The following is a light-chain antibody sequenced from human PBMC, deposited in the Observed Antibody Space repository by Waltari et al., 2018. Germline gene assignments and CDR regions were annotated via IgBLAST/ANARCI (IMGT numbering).Light chain of an antibody. CDR2: AAS. CDR3: QQYNSFWT. J-gene: IGKJ1*01. V-gene: IGKV1-9*01. CDR1: QGVNVY. Sequence: IQLTQSPSSLSASVGDRVTITCRASQGVNVYLAWYQQKPGKAPKLLIYAASTLQSGVSSRFSGSGSGTDFTLTINSLQPEDIATYYCQQYNSFWTFGQGTKVEIK.